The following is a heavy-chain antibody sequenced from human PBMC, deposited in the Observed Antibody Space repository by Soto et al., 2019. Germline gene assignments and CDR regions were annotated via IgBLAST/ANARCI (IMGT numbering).Heavy chain of an antibody. CDR3: AKDPDRYDSVWGTYRYIDH. V-gene: IGHV3-23*01. Sequence: GGSLRLSCTASGITFSNYAMSWVRQAPRKGLEWVSSISTSGGRPYYADSVKGRFTISRDNSKNTLYLQMNSLRVEDTAVYYCAKDPDRYDSVWGTYRYIDHWGQGTLVTVYS. CDR2: ISTSGGRP. J-gene: IGHJ4*02. CDR1: GITFSNYA. D-gene: IGHD3-16*02.